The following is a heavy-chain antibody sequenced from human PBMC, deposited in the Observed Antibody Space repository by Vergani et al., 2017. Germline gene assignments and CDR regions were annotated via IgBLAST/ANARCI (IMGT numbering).Heavy chain of an antibody. J-gene: IGHJ1*01. CDR2: ISYDGTHK. V-gene: IGHV3-30*03. Sequence: QVHLVESGGGVVQPGRSLRLSCVVSGFTSSYYGMHWVRPAPGKGLEWVAVISYDGTHKYYADSVKGRITISRDNSKSTLYLQMNSLRTEDTAVYYCATKSCGTPGCQIGYFREWGQGTLVTVSS. D-gene: IGHD2-15*01. CDR1: GFTSSYYG. CDR3: ATKSCGTPGCQIGYFRE.